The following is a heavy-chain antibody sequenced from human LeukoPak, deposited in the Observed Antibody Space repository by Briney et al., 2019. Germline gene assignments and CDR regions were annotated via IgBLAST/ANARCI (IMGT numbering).Heavy chain of an antibody. V-gene: IGHV1-2*02. Sequence: ASVKVSCKASGYTFTGYYMHWVRQAPGQGLEWMGWINPNSGGTDYAQKFQGRVTMTRDTSISTAYMELSRLRSEDTAVYYCARCGVDTARLPFDPWGQGTLVTVSS. CDR1: GYTFTGYY. D-gene: IGHD5-18*01. J-gene: IGHJ5*02. CDR2: INPNSGGT. CDR3: ARCGVDTARLPFDP.